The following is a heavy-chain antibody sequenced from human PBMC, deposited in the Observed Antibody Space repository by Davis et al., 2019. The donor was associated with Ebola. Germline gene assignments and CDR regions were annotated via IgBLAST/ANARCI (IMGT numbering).Heavy chain of an antibody. CDR3: AKERLMGVVVVAATQGMDV. V-gene: IGHV3-30*18. D-gene: IGHD2-15*01. CDR2: ISYDGSNK. Sequence: GESLKISCAASGFTFSSYGMHWVRQAPGKGLEWVAVISYDGSNKYYADSVKGRFTISRDNSKNTLYLQMNSLRAEDTAVYYCAKERLMGVVVVAATQGMDVWGQGTTVTVSS. J-gene: IGHJ6*02. CDR1: GFTFSSYG.